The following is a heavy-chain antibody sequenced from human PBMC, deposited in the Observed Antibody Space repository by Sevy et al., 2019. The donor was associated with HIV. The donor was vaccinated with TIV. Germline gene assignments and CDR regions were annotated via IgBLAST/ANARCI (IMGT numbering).Heavy chain of an antibody. Sequence: GGSLRLSCAASGIILSNYGVNWVRQAPGKGLEWVSYISSRSGTIYYADSVKGRFTISRDNAKNTLSLQMNSLRAEDTAVYYCARGGYPRPFDYWGQGTLVTVSS. CDR2: ISSRSGTI. V-gene: IGHV3-48*01. D-gene: IGHD1-1*01. CDR1: GIILSNYG. CDR3: ARGGYPRPFDY. J-gene: IGHJ4*02.